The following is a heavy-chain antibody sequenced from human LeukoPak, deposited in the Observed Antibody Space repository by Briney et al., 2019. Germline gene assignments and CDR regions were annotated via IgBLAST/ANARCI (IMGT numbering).Heavy chain of an antibody. CDR3: ARERLRGHILPGFDFDY. D-gene: IGHD3-9*01. V-gene: IGHV3-33*01. J-gene: IGHJ4*02. CDR1: GFTFSSYG. Sequence: GGSLRLSCAASGFTFSSYGMHWVRQAPGKGLEWVAVIWYDGSNKYYADSVKGRFTISRDNSKNTLYLQMNSLRAEDTAVYYCARERLRGHILPGFDFDYWGQGALVTVCS. CDR2: IWYDGSNK.